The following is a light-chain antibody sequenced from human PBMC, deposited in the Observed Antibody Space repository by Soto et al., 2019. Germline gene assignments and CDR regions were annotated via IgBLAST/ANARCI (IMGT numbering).Light chain of an antibody. J-gene: IGLJ2*01. CDR2: DVS. Sequence: QSALTQPASVSGSPGQSITISCTGTSSDVGGYNYVSWYQQHPGKAPKLMTYDVSNLPSGVSNRFAGSKSGNTASLIISGLQAEDEADYYCSSYTGRRTLGIFGGGTKLTVL. V-gene: IGLV2-14*01. CDR1: SSDVGGYNY. CDR3: SSYTGRRTLGI.